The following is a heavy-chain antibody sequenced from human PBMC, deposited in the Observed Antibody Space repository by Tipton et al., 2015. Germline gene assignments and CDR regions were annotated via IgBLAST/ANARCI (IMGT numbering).Heavy chain of an antibody. CDR2: INHGGSS. J-gene: IGHJ6*02. CDR1: GGSFSGYY. Sequence: LRLSCAVYGGSFSGYYWSWIRQTPGKGLEWIGEINHGGSSNYKTSLNSRVSVSVDTSKNQFSLRVSSVTAADTAVYYCARAPTTVTRYYYGMDVWGQGTTVTVSS. V-gene: IGHV4-34*01. CDR3: ARAPTTVTRYYYGMDV. D-gene: IGHD4-17*01.